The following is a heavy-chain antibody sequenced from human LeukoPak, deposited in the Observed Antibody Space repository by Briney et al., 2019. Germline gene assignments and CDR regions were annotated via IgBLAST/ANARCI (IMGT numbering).Heavy chain of an antibody. J-gene: IGHJ4*02. CDR3: AKDDYVWGSYRQNSGFDY. V-gene: IGHV3-11*01. D-gene: IGHD3-16*02. CDR2: ISNSGSTI. CDR1: GFTFSDYY. Sequence: GSLRLSCAASGFTFSDYYMTWIRQAPGKGLEWVSYISNSGSTIYYADSVKGRFTVSRDNAKNSLYLQVNNLRAEDTAVYYCAKDDYVWGSYRQNSGFDYWGQGTLVTVSS.